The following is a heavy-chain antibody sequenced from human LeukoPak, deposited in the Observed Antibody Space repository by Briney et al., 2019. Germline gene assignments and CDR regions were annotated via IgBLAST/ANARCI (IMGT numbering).Heavy chain of an antibody. CDR1: GGSISSSNW. CDR2: IYHSGST. D-gene: IGHD3-22*01. J-gene: IGHJ4*02. V-gene: IGHV4-4*02. CDR3: ARRGDSSGYFYYFDY. Sequence: SGTLSLTCAVSGGSISSSNWWSWVRQPPGKGLEWIGEIYHSGSTNYNPSLKSRVTISVDKSKNQFSLKLSSVTAADTAVYYCARRGDSSGYFYYFDYWGQGTLVTVSS.